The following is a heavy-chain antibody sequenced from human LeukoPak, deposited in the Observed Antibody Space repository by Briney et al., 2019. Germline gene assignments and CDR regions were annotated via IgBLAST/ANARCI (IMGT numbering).Heavy chain of an antibody. D-gene: IGHD2-2*01. CDR2: ISSSSNYI. CDR1: GFTFRKNR. CDR3: ARDPVVVAPAATPGSSSYYYYKGLDV. V-gene: IGHV3-21*06. J-gene: IGHJ6*02. Sequence: GGSLRLSCVASGFTFRKNRMHWVRQTPGEGLEWVASISSSSNYIFYGDSVRGRFTISRDNANNSLSLHISSLSAEDTGVYYCARDPVVVAPAATPGSSSYYYYKGLDVWGQGTTVTVSS.